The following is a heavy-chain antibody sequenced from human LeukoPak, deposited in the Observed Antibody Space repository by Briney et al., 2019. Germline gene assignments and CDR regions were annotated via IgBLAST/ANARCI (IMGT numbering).Heavy chain of an antibody. J-gene: IGHJ4*02. D-gene: IGHD6-13*01. CDR1: GFTFSSYG. V-gene: IGHV3-30*18. CDR2: ISYDGSNK. Sequence: GGSLRLSCAASGFTFSSYGTHWVRQAPGKGLEWVAVISYDGSNKYYADSVKGRFTISRDNSKNTLYLQMNSLRAEDTAVYYCAKDRGSSWLDYWGQGTLVTVSS. CDR3: AKDRGSSWLDY.